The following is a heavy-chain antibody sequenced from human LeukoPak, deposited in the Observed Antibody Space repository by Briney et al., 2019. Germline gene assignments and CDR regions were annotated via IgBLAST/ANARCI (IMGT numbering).Heavy chain of an antibody. CDR3: AKTEAIYGQPHLNYYYYMDV. J-gene: IGHJ6*03. CDR1: GFTFSSYG. Sequence: GGSLRLSCAASGFTFSSYGMHWVRQAPGKGLEWVAFIRYDGSNKYYADSVKGRFTISRDNSKNTLYLQMNSLRAEDTAVYYCAKTEAIYGQPHLNYYYYMDVWGKGTTVTISS. D-gene: IGHD4-17*01. V-gene: IGHV3-30*02. CDR2: IRYDGSNK.